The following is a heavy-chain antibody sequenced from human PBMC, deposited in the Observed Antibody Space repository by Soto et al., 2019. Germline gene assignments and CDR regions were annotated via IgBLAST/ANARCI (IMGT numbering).Heavy chain of an antibody. Sequence: PSETLSLTCTVSGGSLSSSSYYWGWIRQPTGKGLEWIGSIYYSGSTYYNQSLKSRVTISVGTSKNQFSLKLRSVTAADTVVYFCASRGRSSWYGYWGQGTLVTVSS. CDR1: GGSLSSSSYY. CDR2: IYYSGST. CDR3: ASRGRSSWYGY. V-gene: IGHV4-39*01. D-gene: IGHD6-13*01. J-gene: IGHJ4*02.